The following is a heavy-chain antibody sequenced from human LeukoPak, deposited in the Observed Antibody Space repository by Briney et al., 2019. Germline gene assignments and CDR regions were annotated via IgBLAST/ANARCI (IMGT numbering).Heavy chain of an antibody. J-gene: IGHJ3*02. CDR1: GFTFSSYS. CDR2: ISISSIYI. D-gene: IGHD3-3*01. CDR3: ARAPPYYDFWSGYYRLLVSAFDI. Sequence: GGSLRLSCAASGFTFSSYSMNWVRQAPGKGLEWVSSISISSIYIYYADSVKGRFTISRDNAKNSLYLQMNSLRAEDTAVYYCARAPPYYDFWSGYYRLLVSAFDIWGQGTMVTVSS. V-gene: IGHV3-21*01.